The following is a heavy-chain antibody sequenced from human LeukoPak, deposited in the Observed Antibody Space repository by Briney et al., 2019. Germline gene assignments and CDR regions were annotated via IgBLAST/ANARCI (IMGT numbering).Heavy chain of an antibody. CDR3: AKGGGRTGDV. CDR2: VSGSGTGA. Sequence: PGGSRRLSCAASGFTFNNYVMSWVRQAPGKGLEWVSSVSGSGTGAFYADSVKGRFTISRDNSQNTLYLQMNSLLAEDTATYYCAKGGGRTGDVWGQGTTVTVSS. D-gene: IGHD1-1*01. J-gene: IGHJ6*02. V-gene: IGHV3-23*01. CDR1: GFTFNNYV.